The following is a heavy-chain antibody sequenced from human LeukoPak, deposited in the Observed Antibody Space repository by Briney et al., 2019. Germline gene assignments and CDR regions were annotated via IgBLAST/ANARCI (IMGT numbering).Heavy chain of an antibody. CDR3: ANGRSYYYDSSGYLGVGDC. CDR1: GFTFSSYG. V-gene: IGHV3-30*18. Sequence: PGGSLRLSCAASGFTFSSYGMHWVRQAPGKGLEWVAVISYDGSNKYYAVSVKGRFTISRDNSKNTLYLQMNSLRAEDTAVYYCANGRSYYYDSSGYLGVGDCWGQGTLVTVSS. CDR2: ISYDGSNK. J-gene: IGHJ4*02. D-gene: IGHD3-22*01.